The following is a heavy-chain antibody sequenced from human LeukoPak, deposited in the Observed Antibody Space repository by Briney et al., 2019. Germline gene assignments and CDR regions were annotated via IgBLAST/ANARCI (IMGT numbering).Heavy chain of an antibody. Sequence: GGSLRLSCAASGFTFSDYYMSWIRQAPGKGLEWVSYISSSGSTIYYADSVKGRFTISRDNAKNSLYLQMNSLRAEDTAVYYCAKDWGSSGYYYAAGLDYWGQGTLVTVSS. D-gene: IGHD3-22*01. CDR2: ISSSGSTI. V-gene: IGHV3-11*01. CDR3: AKDWGSSGYYYAAGLDY. J-gene: IGHJ4*02. CDR1: GFTFSDYY.